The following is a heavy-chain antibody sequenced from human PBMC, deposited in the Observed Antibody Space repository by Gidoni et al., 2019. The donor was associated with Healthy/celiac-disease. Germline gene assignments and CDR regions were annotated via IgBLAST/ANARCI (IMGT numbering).Heavy chain of an antibody. CDR1: GYPSTGYY. Sequence: QVQLVQSGSEVQEPVSSVKVSGLATGYPSTGYYRPWVRQARGQGLEWMGWINPNSGGTNYAQKFQGRATMTRDTSISTYYMELSRLRSDDTAVYYWAYGDSWGCVGCFDYWGQGTLVTVSS. V-gene: IGHV1-2*02. CDR3: AYGDSWGCVGCFDY. J-gene: IGHJ4*02. D-gene: IGHD2-15*01. CDR2: INPNSGGT.